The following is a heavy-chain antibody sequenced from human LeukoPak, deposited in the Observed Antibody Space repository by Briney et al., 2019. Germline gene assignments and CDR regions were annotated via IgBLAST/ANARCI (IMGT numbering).Heavy chain of an antibody. CDR2: IIPIFGTA. CDR3: ARDAFDI. CDR1: GYTFTSYD. J-gene: IGHJ3*02. Sequence: GASVKVSCKASGYTFTSYDINWVRQATGQGLEWMGGIIPIFGTANYAQKFQGRVTITTDESTSTAYMELSSLRSEDTAVYYCARDAFDIWGQGTMVTVSS. V-gene: IGHV1-69*05.